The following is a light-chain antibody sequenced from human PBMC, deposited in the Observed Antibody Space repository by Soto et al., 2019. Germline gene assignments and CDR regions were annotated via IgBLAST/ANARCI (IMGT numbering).Light chain of an antibody. Sequence: QSVLTQPPSVSAAPGQKVTISCSGSSSNIESNYVSWYQQVPGTAPKLLIHDNNQRPSGVPDRFSGSKSGTSATLGITGLQTGDEADYYCGTWDSGLSGVVFGGGTKLTVL. CDR1: SSNIESNY. CDR3: GTWDSGLSGVV. J-gene: IGLJ2*01. V-gene: IGLV1-51*01. CDR2: DNN.